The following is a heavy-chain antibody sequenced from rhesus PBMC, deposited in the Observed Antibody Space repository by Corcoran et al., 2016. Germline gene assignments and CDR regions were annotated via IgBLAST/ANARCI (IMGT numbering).Heavy chain of an antibody. CDR2: SYGSGGGT. J-gene: IGHJ4*01. D-gene: IGHD1-26*01. CDR3: AREVGHYNRYFDY. V-gene: IGHV4-106*01. Sequence: QVQLQESGPGLVKPSETLSLTCAVSGGSISDDYYWSWIRQPPGQGLEWIGYSYGSGGGTNYNPSLKNRVTISIDTSKNQFSLKLRSVTAADTAVYYCAREVGHYNRYFDYWGQGVLVTVSS. CDR1: GGSISDDYY.